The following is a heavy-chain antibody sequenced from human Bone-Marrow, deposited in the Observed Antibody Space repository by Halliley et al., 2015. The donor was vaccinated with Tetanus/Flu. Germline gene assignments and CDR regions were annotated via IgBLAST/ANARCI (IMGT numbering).Heavy chain of an antibody. CDR2: NWNGGSV. D-gene: IGHD6-13*01. CDR3: ARVKFEYPAPSRWSRFDS. V-gene: IGHV3-20*03. J-gene: IGHJ4*02. Sequence: NWNGGSVGYADSVEGRFTISRDNAKNSLYLQMNSLRAEDTATYFCARVKFEYPAPSRWSRFDSWGQGTAVTVSS.